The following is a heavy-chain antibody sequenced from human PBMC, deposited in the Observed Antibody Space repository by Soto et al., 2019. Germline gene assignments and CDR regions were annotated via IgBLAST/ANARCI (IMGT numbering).Heavy chain of an antibody. CDR1: GGSNSSGAYY. Sequence: SETLSLTCTVSGGSNSSGAYYWSWVRQPPGKGQEWIGYIYYSGSTYYNPALKSRVTISVDSSKNQFSLKLSSVTATDTAVYYCARDNYGDTYYFDYWGQGTLVTVSS. CDR2: IYYSGST. V-gene: IGHV4-30-4*01. CDR3: ARDNYGDTYYFDY. J-gene: IGHJ4*02. D-gene: IGHD4-17*01.